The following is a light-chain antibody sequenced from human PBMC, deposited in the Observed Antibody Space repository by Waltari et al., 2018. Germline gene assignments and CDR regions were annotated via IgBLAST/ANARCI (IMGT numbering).Light chain of an antibody. CDR2: DAS. J-gene: IGKJ3*01. Sequence: EIVLKQSPATLSLSPGDRATLSCRASQSISSYLAWYQQKPGQAPMLLIYDASTRATGIPARFSGSGSVTDFTLTISSLEPEDFAIYYCQQRSKSFTFGPGTKVDIK. V-gene: IGKV3-11*01. CDR3: QQRSKSFT. CDR1: QSISSY.